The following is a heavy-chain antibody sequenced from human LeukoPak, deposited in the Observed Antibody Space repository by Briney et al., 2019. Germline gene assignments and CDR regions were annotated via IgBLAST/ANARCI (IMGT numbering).Heavy chain of an antibody. CDR1: GYTFTSYG. CDR2: ISAYNGNT. Sequence: GASVKVSCKASGYTFTSYGISWVRQAPGQGLEWMGWISAYNGNTNYAQKLQGRVTMTTDTSTSTAYMELRSLRSDDTAVYYCARGPILNYDILTGYYVYYYYMDVWGKGTTVTISS. D-gene: IGHD3-9*01. V-gene: IGHV1-18*01. J-gene: IGHJ6*03. CDR3: ARGPILNYDILTGYYVYYYYMDV.